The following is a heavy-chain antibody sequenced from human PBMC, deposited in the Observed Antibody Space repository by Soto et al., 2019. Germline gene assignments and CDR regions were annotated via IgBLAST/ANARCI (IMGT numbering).Heavy chain of an antibody. D-gene: IGHD4-4*01. V-gene: IGHV4-39*01. CDR1: GGSITSTSYY. Sequence: SETLSLTCTVSGGSITSTSYYWVWIRQPPGTGLEWIGSVYYSGSTYYNPSLKSRVTISVDTSKNQFSLKMSSVTAADTALYYCARQSKPLGQYYYAMDVWGQGTPVTVSS. CDR3: ARQSKPLGQYYYAMDV. CDR2: VYYSGST. J-gene: IGHJ6*02.